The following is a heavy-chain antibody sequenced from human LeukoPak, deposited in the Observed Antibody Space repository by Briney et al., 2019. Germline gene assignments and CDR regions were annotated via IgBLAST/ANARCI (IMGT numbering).Heavy chain of an antibody. CDR2: IKQDGSET. D-gene: IGHD6-19*01. Sequence: GGSLRLSCAGSGFTFSHFWMNWVRQAPGKGLEWVAIIKQDGSETCYVDSVKGRFTISRDNAKNSVYLQINSLRAEDTAVYYCAGDRGWLIASWGQGTLVTVSS. J-gene: IGHJ4*02. V-gene: IGHV3-7*01. CDR3: AGDRGWLIAS. CDR1: GFTFSHFW.